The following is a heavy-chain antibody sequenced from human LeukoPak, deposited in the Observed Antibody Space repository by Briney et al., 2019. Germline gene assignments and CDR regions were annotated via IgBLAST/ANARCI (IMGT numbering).Heavy chain of an antibody. CDR1: GFTFSSHW. CDR3: TRVGYIDEGIDY. Sequence: GRSLRLSCAASGFTFSSHWVHWVRHAPGKGLVWVSRITNDGSSTTYADSVKGRFTIPRDNAKNSLYLQMNSLRAEDTAIYYCTRVGYIDEGIDYWGQGTLVTVSS. J-gene: IGHJ4*02. D-gene: IGHD5-24*01. CDR2: ITNDGSST. V-gene: IGHV3-74*01.